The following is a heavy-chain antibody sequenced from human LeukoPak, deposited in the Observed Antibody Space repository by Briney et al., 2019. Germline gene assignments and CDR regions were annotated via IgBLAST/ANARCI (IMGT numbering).Heavy chain of an antibody. CDR2: IRDDGSNK. D-gene: IGHD3-22*01. V-gene: IGHV3-33*01. J-gene: IGHJ4*02. CDR1: GFTVSSYG. Sequence: PGGSLRLSCAASGFTVSSYGMHWVRQAPGKGLEWVAVIRDDGSNKYYADSVKGRFTISRDNSKNTLYLQMNSLRAEDTAVYYCARGDSSGYYHYFEDWGQGTLVTVSS. CDR3: ARGDSSGYYHYFED.